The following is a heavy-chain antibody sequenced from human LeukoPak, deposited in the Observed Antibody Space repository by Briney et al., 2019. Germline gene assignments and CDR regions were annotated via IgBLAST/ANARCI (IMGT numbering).Heavy chain of an antibody. CDR2: ISSSGSTI. V-gene: IGHV3-48*03. Sequence: GGSLRLSCAASGFTFSSYEMNWVRQAPGKGLEWVSYISSSGSTIYYADSVKGRFTISRDNAKNSRFLQMNSLRADDTAVYYCARAYWYFDLWGRGTLVTVSS. CDR3: ARAYWYFDL. J-gene: IGHJ2*01. CDR1: GFTFSSYE.